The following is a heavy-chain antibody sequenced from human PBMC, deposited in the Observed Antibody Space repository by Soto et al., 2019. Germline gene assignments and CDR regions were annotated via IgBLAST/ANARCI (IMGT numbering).Heavy chain of an antibody. CDR1: GFTFSSYA. V-gene: IGHV3-23*01. J-gene: IGHJ4*02. CDR3: AKAPHDFWSGPPQDY. CDR2: ISGSGGST. D-gene: IGHD3-3*01. Sequence: GGSLRLSCAASGFTFSSYAMSWVRQAPGKGLEWVSAISGSGGSTYYADSVKGRFTISRDNPKNTLYLQMNSLRAEDTAVYYCAKAPHDFWSGPPQDYWGQGTLVTVSS.